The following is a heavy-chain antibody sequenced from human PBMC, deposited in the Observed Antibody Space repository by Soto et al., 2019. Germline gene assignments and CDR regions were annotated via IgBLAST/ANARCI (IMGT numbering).Heavy chain of an antibody. D-gene: IGHD2-8*01. V-gene: IGHV3-11*06. CDR1: GFFLSNNW. CDR2: ISASGDYT. CDR3: ARSSGWRQVGVYNYGLDV. J-gene: IGHJ6*02. Sequence: QVQLVESGGGWVKPGESLRLSCIGSGFFLSNNWMTWIRQAPGKGLEGVSYISASGDYTIYADSLKGRFTISRDNARNSLWLQINSLTAEDMAVYYCARSSGWRQVGVYNYGLDVWGQGTTVIVSS.